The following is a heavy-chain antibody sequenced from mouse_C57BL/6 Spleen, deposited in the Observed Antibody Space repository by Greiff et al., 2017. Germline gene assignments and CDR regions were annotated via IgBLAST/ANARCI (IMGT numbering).Heavy chain of an antibody. CDR1: GYAFTNYL. CDR2: INPGSGGT. Sequence: VQLQQSGAELVRPGPSVKVSCKASGYAFTNYLIEWVKQRPGQGLEWIGVINPGSGGTNYNEKFKGKATLTADKSSSTAYMQLSSLTSEDSAVYFCARRCGYWYFDVWGTGTTVTVSS. CDR3: ARRCGYWYFDV. J-gene: IGHJ1*03. V-gene: IGHV1-54*01.